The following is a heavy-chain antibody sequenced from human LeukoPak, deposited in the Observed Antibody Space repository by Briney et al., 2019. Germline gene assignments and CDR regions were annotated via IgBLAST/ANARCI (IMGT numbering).Heavy chain of an antibody. CDR1: GFTFDDYA. CDR3: IKDKTYSSLPGGGFDF. V-gene: IGHV3-9*03. CDR2: ISWNSGSI. D-gene: IGHD3-22*01. J-gene: IGHJ4*02. Sequence: GGSLRLSCAASGFTFDDYAMHWVRHVPGKGLEWVSGISWNSGSIGYADSVKGRFTISRDNAKNSLYLQMTSLRAEDMALYFCIKDKTYSSLPGGGFDFWGQGTLVTVSS.